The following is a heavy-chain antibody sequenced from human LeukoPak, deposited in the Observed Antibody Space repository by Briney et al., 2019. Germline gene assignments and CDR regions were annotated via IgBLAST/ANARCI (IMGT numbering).Heavy chain of an antibody. J-gene: IGHJ5*02. CDR3: AKDQHSYDFWSGYYDNWFDP. CDR1: GFTFSSYA. D-gene: IGHD3-3*01. V-gene: IGHV3-30*04. Sequence: GGSLRLSCAASGFTFSSYAMHWVRQAPGKGLEWVAVISYDGSNKYYADSVKGRFTISRDNSKNTLYLQMNSLRAEDTAVCYCAKDQHSYDFWSGYYDNWFDPWGQGTLVTVSS. CDR2: ISYDGSNK.